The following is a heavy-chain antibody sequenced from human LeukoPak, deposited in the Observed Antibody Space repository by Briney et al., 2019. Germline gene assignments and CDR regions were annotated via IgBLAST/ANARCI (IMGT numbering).Heavy chain of an antibody. D-gene: IGHD3-10*01. CDR3: GKSGRRASDYLEY. Sequence: GGSLRLSCAASGFTFSSYARNWVRQAPGKGLEWVSTISGDGGNAHYADSVRGRFTIPGTNSKNTLLKQMNSLSAEDTADYCCGKSGRRASDYLEYWGQGALVTASS. J-gene: IGHJ4*02. V-gene: IGHV3-23*01. CDR1: GFTFSSYA. CDR2: ISGDGGNA.